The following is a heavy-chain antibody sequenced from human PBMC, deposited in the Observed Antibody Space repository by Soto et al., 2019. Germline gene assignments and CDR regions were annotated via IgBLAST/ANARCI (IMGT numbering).Heavy chain of an antibody. J-gene: IGHJ4*02. V-gene: IGHV1-18*01. CDR3: ARGLRYYYDSSGYYYAFDY. Sequence: ASVKVSCKASGYTFTSYGISWVRQAPGQGLEWMGWISAYNGNTNYAQKLQGRVTMTRNTSISTAYMELSSLRSEDTAVYYCARGLRYYYDSSGYYYAFDYWGQGTLVTVS. D-gene: IGHD3-22*01. CDR2: ISAYNGNT. CDR1: GYTFTSYG.